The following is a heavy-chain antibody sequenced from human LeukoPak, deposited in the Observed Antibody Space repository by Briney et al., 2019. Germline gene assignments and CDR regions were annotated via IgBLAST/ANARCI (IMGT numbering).Heavy chain of an antibody. CDR3: ASEKTLYGGYDY. CDR2: IRYDGINK. CDR1: GFTFNSYG. V-gene: IGHV3-30*02. J-gene: IGHJ4*02. D-gene: IGHD4/OR15-4a*01. Sequence: QPGGSLRLSCAASGFTFNSYGMHWVRQAPGKGLEWVSFIRYDGINKYYTDSVKGRFTISRDNSKNTLYLQVDSLRAEDTAVYYCASEKTLYGGYDYWGQGTLVTVSS.